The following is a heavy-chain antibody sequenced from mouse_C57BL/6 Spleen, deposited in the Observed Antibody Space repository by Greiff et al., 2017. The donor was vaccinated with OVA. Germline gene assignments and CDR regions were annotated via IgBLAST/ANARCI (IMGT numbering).Heavy chain of an antibody. V-gene: IGHV6-3*01. Sequence: EVMLVESGGGLVQPGGSMKLSCVASGFTFSNYWMNWVRQSPEKGLEWVAQIRLKSDNYATHYAESVKGRFTISRDDSKSSVYLQMNNLRAEDTVIYYCTRDYFDYWGQGTTLTVSS. CDR2: IRLKSDNYAT. CDR1: GFTFSNYW. J-gene: IGHJ2*01. CDR3: TRDYFDY.